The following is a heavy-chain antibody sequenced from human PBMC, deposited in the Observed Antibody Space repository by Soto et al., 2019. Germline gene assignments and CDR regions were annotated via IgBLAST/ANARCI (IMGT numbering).Heavy chain of an antibody. J-gene: IGHJ6*02. Sequence: PSETLSLTCTVSGGSISSSNYHWGWIRQPPGKGMEWIGSMYYSGSTNYNPSLKSRVTISVDTSKNQFSLKLSSVTAAVTAVYYCACIFSGGYGYGFYYYGMDVWGQGTTVTVSS. V-gene: IGHV4-39*01. CDR1: GGSISSSNYH. CDR3: ACIFSGGYGYGFYYYGMDV. CDR2: MYYSGST. D-gene: IGHD5-18*01.